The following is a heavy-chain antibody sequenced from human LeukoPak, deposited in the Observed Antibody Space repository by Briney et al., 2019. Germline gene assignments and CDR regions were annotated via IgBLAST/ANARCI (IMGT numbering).Heavy chain of an antibody. V-gene: IGHV3-53*05. J-gene: IGHJ4*02. D-gene: IGHD3-22*01. CDR2: IYSGGST. Sequence: GGSLRLSCAASGFTVSSNYMSWVRQAPGKGLEWVSVIYSGGSTYYADSVKGRFTISRDNSKNTLYLQMGSLRAEDMAVYYCARGGMYYYDSSLVQDFDYWGQGTLVTVSS. CDR1: GFTVSSNY. CDR3: ARGGMYYYDSSLVQDFDY.